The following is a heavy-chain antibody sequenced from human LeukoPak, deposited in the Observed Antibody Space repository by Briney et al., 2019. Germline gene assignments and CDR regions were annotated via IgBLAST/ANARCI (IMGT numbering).Heavy chain of an antibody. J-gene: IGHJ4*02. V-gene: IGHV4-39*07. D-gene: IGHD5-12*01. CDR3: ARRGGYSGYEQV. Sequence: SETLSLTCTVSGGSITGTNYYWGWIRQPPGRGLEWIGTIYYSGSTYYNPSLESRVSISVDTSKNQFSLNLSSVTAADTAVYYCARRGGYSGYEQVWGQGTLVTVSS. CDR2: IYYSGST. CDR1: GGSITGTNYY.